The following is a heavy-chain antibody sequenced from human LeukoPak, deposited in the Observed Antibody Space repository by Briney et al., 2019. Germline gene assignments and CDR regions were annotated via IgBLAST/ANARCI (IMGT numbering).Heavy chain of an antibody. D-gene: IGHD3-16*01. Sequence: PGGSVRLSCAASGFTLSSHWMSWVRQGRGKGLEWVANINQDGSEKHHVDSVKGRFTISRDNAKNSLYLEMSSLRAEDTAVYYCARDHVAPGLIFDYWGQGTLVTVSS. CDR3: ARDHVAPGLIFDY. V-gene: IGHV3-7*03. CDR1: GFTLSSHW. CDR2: INQDGSEK. J-gene: IGHJ4*02.